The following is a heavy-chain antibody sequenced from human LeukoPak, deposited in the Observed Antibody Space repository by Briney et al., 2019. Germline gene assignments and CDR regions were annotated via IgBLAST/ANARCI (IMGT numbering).Heavy chain of an antibody. J-gene: IGHJ3*02. CDR2: LDPNNGDT. Sequence: ASMKVSCKASAYTFTGYYLHWVRQAPGQGFQWMGWLDPNNGDTEYAQKFQGRVTMTRDRSISTAYMDLGRLTSDDTAVYYCARRSRNGLDAFDIWGQGTMVTVSS. V-gene: IGHV1-2*02. D-gene: IGHD1-14*01. CDR1: AYTFTGYY. CDR3: ARRSRNGLDAFDI.